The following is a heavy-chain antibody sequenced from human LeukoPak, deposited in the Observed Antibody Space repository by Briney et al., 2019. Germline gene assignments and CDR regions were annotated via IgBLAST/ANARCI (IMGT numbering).Heavy chain of an antibody. D-gene: IGHD6-13*01. V-gene: IGHV3-48*03. J-gene: IGHJ4*02. CDR1: GFTFSSYE. Sequence: GGSLRLSCAASGFTFSSYEMNWVRQAPGKGLEGVSYISSSGSTIYYAGSVKGRFTISRDNAKNSLYLQMNSLRAEDTAVYYCARDGYSRSWFGYWGQGTLVTVSS. CDR3: ARDGYSRSWFGY. CDR2: ISSSGSTI.